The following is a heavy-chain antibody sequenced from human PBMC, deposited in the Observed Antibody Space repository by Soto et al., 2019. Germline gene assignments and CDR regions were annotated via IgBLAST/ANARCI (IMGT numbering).Heavy chain of an antibody. CDR2: ISSSGSII. CDR1: GFPFSSYS. CDR3: ARDVTARNWFDP. Sequence: GGSLRLSCAASGFPFSSYSMNWVRQAPGKGLEWISYISSSGSIIYYADSVKGRFTISRDNARNSLYLQMNSLRAEDTAIYYCARDVTARNWFDPWGQGTLVTVSS. V-gene: IGHV3-48*01. J-gene: IGHJ5*02. D-gene: IGHD2-21*02.